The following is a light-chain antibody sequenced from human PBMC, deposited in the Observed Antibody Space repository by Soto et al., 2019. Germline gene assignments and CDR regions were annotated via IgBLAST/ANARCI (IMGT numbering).Light chain of an antibody. CDR3: QHYYNWPFYT. J-gene: IGKJ2*01. V-gene: IGKV3-15*01. CDR2: GAS. CDR1: QSVSSN. Sequence: EIVMTQSPATLSVSPGERATLSCRASQSVSSNLAWYQQKPGQAPRLLIYGASTRATGIPARFSGSGSGTEFTLTITSLHSEDSAVYYCQHYYNWPFYTFGQGTKLEIK.